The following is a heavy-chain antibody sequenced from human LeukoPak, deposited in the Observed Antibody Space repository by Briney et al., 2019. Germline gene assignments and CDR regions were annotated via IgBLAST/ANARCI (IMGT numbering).Heavy chain of an antibody. CDR2: IYSGGST. V-gene: IGHV3-53*01. D-gene: IGHD2-15*01. Sequence: GGSLRLSCAASGFTVSSNYMSWVRQAPGKGLEWVSVIYSGGSTYYADSVKGRLTISRDNSKNTLYLQMNSLRAEDTAVYYCAKGVGYCSGGSCQQFDYWGQGTLVTVSS. CDR1: GFTVSSNY. J-gene: IGHJ4*02. CDR3: AKGVGYCSGGSCQQFDY.